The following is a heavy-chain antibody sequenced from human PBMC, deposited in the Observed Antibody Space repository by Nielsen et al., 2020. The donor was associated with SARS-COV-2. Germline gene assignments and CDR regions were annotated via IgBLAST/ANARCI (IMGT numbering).Heavy chain of an antibody. D-gene: IGHD5-18*01. J-gene: IGHJ6*02. CDR1: GFTFSDYY. Sequence: GRSLRLSCAASGFTFSDYYMSWIRQAPGKGLEWVSYISHSGNYMIYADSVKGRLTISRDNARNSVYLQMNSLGAEDTAVYYCARTGRNMVNYYGMDVWGQGTTVTVSS. CDR3: ARTGRNMVNYYGMDV. V-gene: IGHV3-11*03. CDR2: ISHSGNYM.